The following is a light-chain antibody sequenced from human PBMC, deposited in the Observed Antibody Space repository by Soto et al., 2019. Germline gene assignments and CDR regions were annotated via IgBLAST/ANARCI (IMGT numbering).Light chain of an antibody. CDR1: QSVRYNY. J-gene: IGKJ5*01. V-gene: IGKV3-20*01. CDR2: GAS. CDR3: QQYTGPPTT. Sequence: EILLTQSPGALSLSPGDRATLSCRASQSVRYNYLAWYQQKPGQAPRLLIYGASTRAAGIPDRFSGSGSGTDFTLTITRLEPEDSAVYFCQQYTGPPTTFGQGTRLEIK.